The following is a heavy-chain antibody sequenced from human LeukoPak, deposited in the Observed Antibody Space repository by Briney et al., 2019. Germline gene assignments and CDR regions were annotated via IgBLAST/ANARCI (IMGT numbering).Heavy chain of an antibody. V-gene: IGHV1-69*04. CDR1: GGTFSSYA. J-gene: IGHJ4*02. CDR3: ARGGPLGVVTHHFDL. D-gene: IGHD3-3*01. Sequence: ASVKVSCKASGGTFSSYAISWVRQAPGQGLEWMGRIIPVLNIANYAQKFQGRVTITADKSTSTAYMELSSLRSEDTAVYYCARGGPLGVVTHHFDLWGQGTLVTVSS. CDR2: IIPVLNIA.